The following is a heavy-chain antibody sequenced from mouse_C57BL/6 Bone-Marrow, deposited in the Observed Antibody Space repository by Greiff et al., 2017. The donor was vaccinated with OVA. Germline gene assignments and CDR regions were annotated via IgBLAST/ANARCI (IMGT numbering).Heavy chain of an antibody. CDR1: GYTFTSYW. J-gene: IGHJ1*03. Sequence: QVQLQQPGAELVKPGASVKLSCKASGYTFTSYWMHWVKQRPGQGLEWIGMIHPNSGSTNYNEKFKSKATLTVDKSSSTAYMQLSSLTSEDSAVYYCARSKNYSNYGYFYVWGTGTTVTVSS. CDR3: ARSKNYSNYGYFYV. D-gene: IGHD2-5*01. V-gene: IGHV1-64*01. CDR2: IHPNSGST.